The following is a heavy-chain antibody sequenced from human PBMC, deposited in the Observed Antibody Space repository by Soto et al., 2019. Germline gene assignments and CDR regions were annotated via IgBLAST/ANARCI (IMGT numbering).Heavy chain of an antibody. Sequence: QPGGSLRLSCVVPGFTFSSYWMHWVRQAPGKGLVWVSRINSDGTSTIYADSVKGRFTISRDNAKNKLYLQMHSLRAEDTAVYYCARVKDTAVAMYYSYYYGMDVWGQGTTVTVSS. D-gene: IGHD5-18*01. CDR2: INSDGTST. CDR3: ARVKDTAVAMYYSYYYGMDV. J-gene: IGHJ6*02. CDR1: GFTFSSYW. V-gene: IGHV3-74*01.